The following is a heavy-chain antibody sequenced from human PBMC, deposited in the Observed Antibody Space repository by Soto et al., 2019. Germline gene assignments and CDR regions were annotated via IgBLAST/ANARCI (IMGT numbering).Heavy chain of an antibody. Sequence: EVQLLESGGGLVQPGGSLRLSCAASGFTFNNYAISWVRQAPGKGLEWVSTITGSGDSAYYADSVKGRFIISRDNSKNTLYMQMHSVGAEDLDIYDCAKGRGTNYYYHMDVWGGGTTVTVSS. D-gene: IGHD2-8*01. CDR2: ITGSGDSA. J-gene: IGHJ6*03. CDR3: AKGRGTNYYYHMDV. CDR1: GFTFNNYA. V-gene: IGHV3-23*01.